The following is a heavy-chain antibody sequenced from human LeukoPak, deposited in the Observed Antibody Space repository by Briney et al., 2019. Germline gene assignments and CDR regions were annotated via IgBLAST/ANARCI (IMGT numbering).Heavy chain of an antibody. D-gene: IGHD1-7*01. V-gene: IGHV7-4-1*02. CDR3: ARAKGVWNYLIDY. Sequence: ASVKVSCKASGYTFTSYDFNWLRQATGQGLEWMGWINTNTGNPTYAQGFTGRFVFSLDTSVSTAYLQISSLKAEDTAVYYCARAKGVWNYLIDYWGQGTLVTVSS. CDR2: INTNTGNP. CDR1: GYTFTSYD. J-gene: IGHJ4*02.